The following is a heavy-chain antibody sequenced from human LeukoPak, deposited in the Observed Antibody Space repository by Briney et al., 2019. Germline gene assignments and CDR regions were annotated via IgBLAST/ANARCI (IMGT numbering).Heavy chain of an antibody. CDR1: GVTFSRHV. Sequence: GGSLRLSCAASGVTFSRHVMHWVRQAPGKGLEWVAFIPSDGSNNHYADSVKGRFTISRDNSKNTLYLQMNSLRAEDTAVYYCARDSFTMIGYSDYWGQGTLVTVSS. CDR2: IPSDGSNN. D-gene: IGHD3-22*01. J-gene: IGHJ4*02. CDR3: ARDSFTMIGYSDY. V-gene: IGHV3-30*02.